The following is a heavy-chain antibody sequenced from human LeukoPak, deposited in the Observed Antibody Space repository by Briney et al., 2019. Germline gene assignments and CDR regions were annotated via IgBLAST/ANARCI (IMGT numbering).Heavy chain of an antibody. V-gene: IGHV4-34*01. CDR2: INHSGST. CDR3: ARQDIVVAGTYAFDI. J-gene: IGHJ3*02. Sequence: SETLSLTCAVYGGSFSGYYWSWIRQPPGKGLEWIGEINHSGSTNYNPSLKSRVTVSVDTSKNQFSLKLSSVTAADTAVYYCARQDIVVAGTYAFDIWGQGTMVTVSS. CDR1: GGSFSGYY. D-gene: IGHD6-19*01.